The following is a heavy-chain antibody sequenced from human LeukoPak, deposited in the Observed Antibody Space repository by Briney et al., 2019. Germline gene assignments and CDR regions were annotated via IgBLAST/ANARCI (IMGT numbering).Heavy chain of an antibody. V-gene: IGHV3-48*04. J-gene: IGHJ4*02. CDR1: GFTFSSYT. CDR3: ARGRGTSSMHPRSSRLDY. D-gene: IGHD3-16*01. Sequence: PGGSLRLSCAASGFTFSSYTMNWVRQPPGKGLEWVSNIGTSSTTIYYADSVKGRFTISRDNAKNTLSLQMNSLRAEDTAVYYCARGRGTSSMHPRSSRLDYWGQGTLVTVSS. CDR2: IGTSSTTI.